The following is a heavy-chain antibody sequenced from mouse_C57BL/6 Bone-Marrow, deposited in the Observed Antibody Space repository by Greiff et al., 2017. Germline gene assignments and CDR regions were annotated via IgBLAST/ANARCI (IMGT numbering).Heavy chain of an antibody. V-gene: IGHV1-52*01. Sequence: QVQLKQPGAELVRPGSSVKLSCKASGYTFTSYWMHWVNQRPIQGLEWIGNIDPSDSETHYNQKFKYKATSTVAKSSSTAYMQLSSLTSEDSAVYYCASGYRYWYFDVWGTGTTVTVSS. CDR3: ASGYRYWYFDV. J-gene: IGHJ1*03. D-gene: IGHD1-2*01. CDR1: GYTFTSYW. CDR2: IDPSDSET.